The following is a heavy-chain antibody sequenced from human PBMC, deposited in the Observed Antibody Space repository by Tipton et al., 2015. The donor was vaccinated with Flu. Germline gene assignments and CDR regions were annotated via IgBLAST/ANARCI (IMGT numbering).Heavy chain of an antibody. J-gene: IGHJ6*03. CDR1: GYTFSTYG. D-gene: IGHD6-25*01. Sequence: QSGAEVKKPGASVKVSCKTSGYTFSTYGISWVRQAPGQGLEWMGWISAYNGHTNSAPKVQGRITMTTDTSTTTAYMELRSLRSDDTAVYYCARQIYTSGELDYDYYYMDVWGKGTTVTVS. CDR2: ISAYNGHT. CDR3: ARQIYTSGELDYDYYYMDV. V-gene: IGHV1-18*04.